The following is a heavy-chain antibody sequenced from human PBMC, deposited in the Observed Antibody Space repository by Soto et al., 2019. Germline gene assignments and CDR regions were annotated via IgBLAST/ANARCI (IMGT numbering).Heavy chain of an antibody. D-gene: IGHD1-1*01. Sequence: PGGSLRLSCAASGFTFSSYAMHWVRQAPGKGLEWVAVISYDGSNKYYADSVKGRFTISRDNSKNTLYLQMNSLRAEDTAVYYCARAGYNWNDPAKPPYYFDYWGQGTLVTVS. CDR3: ARAGYNWNDPAKPPYYFDY. J-gene: IGHJ4*02. CDR2: ISYDGSNK. CDR1: GFTFSSYA. V-gene: IGHV3-30-3*01.